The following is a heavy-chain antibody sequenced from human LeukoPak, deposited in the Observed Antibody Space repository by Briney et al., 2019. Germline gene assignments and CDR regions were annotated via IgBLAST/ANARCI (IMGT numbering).Heavy chain of an antibody. CDR3: ARGLGGRGSG. V-gene: IGHV4-34*01. Sequence: SETLSLTCAVYGGSFSGYYWSWIRQPPGKGLEWIGEINHSGSTNYNQSLKSRVTIPVDTSKNQFSLKLSSVTAADTAVYYCARGLGGRGSGWGQGTLVTVSS. CDR2: INHSGST. J-gene: IGHJ4*02. D-gene: IGHD3-16*01. CDR1: GGSFSGYY.